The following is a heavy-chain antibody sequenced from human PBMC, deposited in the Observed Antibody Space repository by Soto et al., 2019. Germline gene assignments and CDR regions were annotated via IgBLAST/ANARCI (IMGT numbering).Heavy chain of an antibody. D-gene: IGHD5-12*01. CDR2: VSHSGST. V-gene: IGHV4-4*02. Sequence: QVQLQESGPGLVKPSGTLSLTCAVSGGSITSSNWWGWARQPPGKGLEWIGEVSHSGSTNYIPSLKSRVTISVDKSRNQFSLRLNSVTAADTAVYYCARNRYGGYDFDFWGQGTLVTVSS. CDR1: GGSITSSNW. J-gene: IGHJ4*02. CDR3: ARNRYGGYDFDF.